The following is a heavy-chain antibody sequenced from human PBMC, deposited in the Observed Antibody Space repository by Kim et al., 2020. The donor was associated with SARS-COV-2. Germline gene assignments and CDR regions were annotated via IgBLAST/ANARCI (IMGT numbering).Heavy chain of an antibody. D-gene: IGHD3-9*01. CDR3: ARAVGILTGVTEQFDY. CDR2: ISSSSSTI. Sequence: GGSLRLSCAASGFTFSSYSMNWVRQAPGKGLEWVSYISSSSSTIYYADSVKGRFTISRDNAKNSLYLQMNSLRDEDTAVYYCARAVGILTGVTEQFDYWGQGTLVTVSS. CDR1: GFTFSSYS. V-gene: IGHV3-48*02. J-gene: IGHJ4*02.